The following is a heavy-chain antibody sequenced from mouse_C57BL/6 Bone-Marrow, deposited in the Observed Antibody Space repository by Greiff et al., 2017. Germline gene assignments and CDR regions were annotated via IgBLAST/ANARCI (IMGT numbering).Heavy chain of an antibody. Sequence: EVKLMESEGGLVQPGSSMKLSCTASGFTFSDYYMAWVRQVPEKGLEWVANINYDGSSTNYLDSLKSRFIFSRDNAKNIIYLQMSSLKSEDTARYYCAREDYGSSPYAMDYWGQGTSVTVSS. CDR1: GFTFSDYY. V-gene: IGHV5-16*01. D-gene: IGHD1-1*01. CDR2: INYDGSST. J-gene: IGHJ4*01. CDR3: AREDYGSSPYAMDY.